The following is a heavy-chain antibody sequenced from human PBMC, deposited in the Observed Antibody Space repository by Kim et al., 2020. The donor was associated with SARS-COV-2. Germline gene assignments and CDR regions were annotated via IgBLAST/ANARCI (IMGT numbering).Heavy chain of an antibody. CDR3: AALMGGYSYGTFDY. D-gene: IGHD5-18*01. CDR2: ISGSGGST. V-gene: IGHV3-23*01. J-gene: IGHJ4*02. CDR1: GFTFSSYA. Sequence: GGSLRLSCAASGFTFSSYAMSWVRQAPGKGLEWVSAISGSGGSTYYADSVKGRFTISRDNSKNTLYLQMNSLRAEDTAVYYCAALMGGYSYGTFDYWGQGTLVTVSS.